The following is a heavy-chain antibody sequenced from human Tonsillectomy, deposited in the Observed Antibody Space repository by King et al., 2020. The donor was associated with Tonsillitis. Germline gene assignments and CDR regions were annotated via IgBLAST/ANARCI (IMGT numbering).Heavy chain of an antibody. CDR2: ILPMFGAT. CDR1: GGTFSSYA. V-gene: IGHV1-69*01. CDR3: ARGEADGGDSWTGVFDI. Sequence: QLVQSGAEVKKPGSSVKVSCEASGGTFSSYAISWLRQAPEQGLEWMGGILPMFGATNYAQKFQGRVTITADESTTTVYINLSRLRSDDTAVYYCARGEADGGDSWTGVFDIWGQGTMVTVSS. J-gene: IGHJ3*02. D-gene: IGHD3/OR15-3a*01.